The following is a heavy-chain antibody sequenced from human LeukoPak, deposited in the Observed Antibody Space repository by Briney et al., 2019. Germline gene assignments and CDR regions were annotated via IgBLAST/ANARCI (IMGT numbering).Heavy chain of an antibody. CDR3: AKESGDGLYYFDY. V-gene: IGHV3-33*06. CDR2: IWYDGSNE. D-gene: IGHD2-21*02. CDR1: GFTFSSYG. Sequence: GGSLRLSCAASGFTFSSYGMHWVRQAPGKGLEWVAIIWYDGSNEYYADSVKGRFTISRDNSKNTPYLQMNSLRAEDTAVYYCAKESGDGLYYFDYWGQGTLVTVSS. J-gene: IGHJ4*02.